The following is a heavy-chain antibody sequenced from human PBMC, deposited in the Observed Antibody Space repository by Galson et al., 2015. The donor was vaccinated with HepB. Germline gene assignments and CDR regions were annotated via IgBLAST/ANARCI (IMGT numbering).Heavy chain of an antibody. D-gene: IGHD2-21*02. J-gene: IGHJ4*02. V-gene: IGHV3-30*04. Sequence: SLRLSCAASGFTFSSYAMHWVRQAPGKGLEWVAVISYDGSNKYYADSVKGRFTISRDNSKNTLYLQMNSLRAEDTAVYYCAKLGGGDCYSWGDYWGQGTLVTVSS. CDR2: ISYDGSNK. CDR1: GFTFSSYA. CDR3: AKLGGGDCYSWGDY.